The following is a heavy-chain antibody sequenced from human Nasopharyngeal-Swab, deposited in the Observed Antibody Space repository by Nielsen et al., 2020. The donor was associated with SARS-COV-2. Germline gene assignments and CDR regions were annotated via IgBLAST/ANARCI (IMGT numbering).Heavy chain of an antibody. CDR3: ASTHGSKWSDY. D-gene: IGHD2-15*01. CDR1: GFTFSSYS. V-gene: IGHV3-21*01. J-gene: IGHJ4*02. Sequence: GESLKISCAASGFTFSSYSMNWVRQAPGKGLEWVSSISSSSSYIYYADSVKGRFTISRDNAKNSLYLQINSLRAEDTAVYYCASTHGSKWSDYWGQGTLVTVSS. CDR2: ISSSSSYI.